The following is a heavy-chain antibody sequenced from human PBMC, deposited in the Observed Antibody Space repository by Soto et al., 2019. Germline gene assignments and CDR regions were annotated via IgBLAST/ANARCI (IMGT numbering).Heavy chain of an antibody. J-gene: IGHJ5*02. D-gene: IGHD3-3*01. V-gene: IGHV1-3*01. CDR2: INAGNGNT. Sequence: GASVKVSCKASGYTFTSYAMHWVRQAPGQRLEWMGWINAGNGNTKYSQKFQGRVTITRDTSASTAYMELSSLRSEDTAVYYCARARNYDFSVGNCFDPWGQGTLVTVSS. CDR1: GYTFTSYA. CDR3: ARARNYDFSVGNCFDP.